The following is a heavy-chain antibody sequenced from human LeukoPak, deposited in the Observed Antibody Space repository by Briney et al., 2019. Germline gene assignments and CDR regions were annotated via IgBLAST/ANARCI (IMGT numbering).Heavy chain of an antibody. CDR2: IRYDGSNK. Sequence: GGSLRLSCAASGFTFSSYGMHWVRQAPGKGLEWVAFIRYDGSNKYYADSVKGRFTISRDNAKNSLYLQMNSLRAEDTAVYYCAREHSGYNIYYFDYWGQGTLVTVSS. V-gene: IGHV3-30*02. CDR3: AREHSGYNIYYFDY. CDR1: GFTFSSYG. D-gene: IGHD3-3*01. J-gene: IGHJ4*02.